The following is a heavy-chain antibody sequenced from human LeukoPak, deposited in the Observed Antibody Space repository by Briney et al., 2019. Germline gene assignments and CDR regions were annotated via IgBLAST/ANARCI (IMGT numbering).Heavy chain of an antibody. Sequence: GGSLRLSCVASGFTLSSSSMAWVRQAPGGRPDWVSDIYSDSSDTYYADSVKGRFSISRDDSKNTLYLQMYSLRAEDTATYYCAKRLNHNYFEYWGRGTLVTVSS. CDR3: AKRLNHNYFEY. D-gene: IGHD6-19*01. CDR1: GFTLSSSS. CDR2: IYSDSSDT. J-gene: IGHJ4*02. V-gene: IGHV3-23*03.